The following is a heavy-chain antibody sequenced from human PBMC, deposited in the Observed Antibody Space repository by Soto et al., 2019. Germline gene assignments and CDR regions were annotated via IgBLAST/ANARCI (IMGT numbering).Heavy chain of an antibody. D-gene: IGHD2-2*01. Sequence: SETLSLTCTVSGGSISSYYWSWIRQPPGKGLEWIGYIYYSGSTNYNPSLKSRVTISVDTSKNQFSLKLSSVTAADTAVYYCARGVVPAAFRLDPWGQGTLVTVS. CDR1: GGSISSYY. CDR2: IYYSGST. J-gene: IGHJ5*02. CDR3: ARGVVPAAFRLDP. V-gene: IGHV4-59*01.